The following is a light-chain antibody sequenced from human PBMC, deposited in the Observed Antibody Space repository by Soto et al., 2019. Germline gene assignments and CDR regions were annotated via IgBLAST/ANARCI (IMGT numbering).Light chain of an antibody. Sequence: SYELTQPLSVSVALGQTARITCGGNNIGSKNVHWYQQKPGQAPVLVIYRDSNRPSGIPERFSGSNSGNTATLTISRAQAGDEADYYCQVCDSRSNYVFGTGTKVTVL. V-gene: IGLV3-9*01. CDR2: RDS. CDR3: QVCDSRSNYV. CDR1: NIGSKN. J-gene: IGLJ1*01.